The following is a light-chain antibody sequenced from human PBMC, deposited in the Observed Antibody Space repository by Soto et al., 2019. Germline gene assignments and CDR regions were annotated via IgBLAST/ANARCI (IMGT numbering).Light chain of an antibody. Sequence: EIVLTQSPATLSLSPGERATLSCRASQSVSSYLAWYQQKPDQAPRLLIYEASNRATGIPPRFSGSGSGTDFTLTISSLEPEDFAGYSCQQRSNWPLTFGGGTKVEVK. CDR1: QSVSSY. CDR2: EAS. CDR3: QQRSNWPLT. J-gene: IGKJ4*01. V-gene: IGKV3-11*01.